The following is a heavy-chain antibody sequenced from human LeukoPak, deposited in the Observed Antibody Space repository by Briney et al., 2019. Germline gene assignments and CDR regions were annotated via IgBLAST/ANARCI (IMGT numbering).Heavy chain of an antibody. D-gene: IGHD3-9*01. CDR3: ARGLGGAFYYMDV. CDR1: GVSMSTYY. V-gene: IGHV4-4*07. Sequence: PSETLSLTCTVSGVSMSTYYWTWIRQPAGKGLEYIGRVDTSGSTYYNPSLKSRVTMSLDTSKNQFSLKLISVTAADTAMYYCARGLGGAFYYMDVWGKGTTVTISS. CDR2: VDTSGST. J-gene: IGHJ6*03.